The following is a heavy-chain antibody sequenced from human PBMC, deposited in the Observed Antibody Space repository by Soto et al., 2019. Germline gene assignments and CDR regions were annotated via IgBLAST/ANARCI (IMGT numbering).Heavy chain of an antibody. CDR1: GGSISSYY. V-gene: IGHV4-59*08. CDR3: ARSRGFLEWLSRLYAPVDAFDI. D-gene: IGHD3-3*01. CDR2: IYYSGST. Sequence: PSETLSLTCTVSGGSISSYYWSWIRQPPGKGLEWIGYIYYSGSTNYNPSLKSRVTISVDTSKNQFSLKLSSVTAADTAVYYCARSRGFLEWLSRLYAPVDAFDIWGQGTMVTVSS. J-gene: IGHJ3*02.